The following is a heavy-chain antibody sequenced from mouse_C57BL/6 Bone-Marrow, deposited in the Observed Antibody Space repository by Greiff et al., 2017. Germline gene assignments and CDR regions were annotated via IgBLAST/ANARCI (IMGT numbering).Heavy chain of an antibody. CDR3: ARKIYYYGSSSDY. V-gene: IGHV1-50*01. Sequence: VQLQQPGAELVKPGASVKLSCKASGYTFTSYWMQWVKQRPGQGLEWIGEIDPSDSYTNYNQKFKGKATLTVDTSSSTAYMKLSSLTSEDSAVYYCARKIYYYGSSSDYWGQGTTLTVSS. J-gene: IGHJ2*01. D-gene: IGHD1-1*01. CDR2: IDPSDSYT. CDR1: GYTFTSYW.